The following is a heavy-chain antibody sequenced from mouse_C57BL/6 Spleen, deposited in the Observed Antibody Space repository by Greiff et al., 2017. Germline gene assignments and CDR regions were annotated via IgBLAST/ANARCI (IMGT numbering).Heavy chain of an antibody. D-gene: IGHD1-1*01. CDR3: ARDTTVVATPFDY. J-gene: IGHJ2*01. CDR2: IHPNSGST. V-gene: IGHV1-64*01. Sequence: QVQLQQPGAELVKPGASVKLSCKASGYTFTSYWMHWVKQRPGQGLEWIGMIHPNSGSTNYNEKFKSKATLTVDESSSTAYMQLSSLTSEDSAVYYCARDTTVVATPFDYWGQGTTLTVSS. CDR1: GYTFTSYW.